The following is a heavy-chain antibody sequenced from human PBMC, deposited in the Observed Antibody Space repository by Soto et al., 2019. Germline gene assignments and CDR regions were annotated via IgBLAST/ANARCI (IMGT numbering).Heavy chain of an antibody. CDR2: ISGSGGST. J-gene: IGHJ1*01. V-gene: IGHV3-23*01. CDR1: GFTFSSYA. Sequence: EVQLLESGGGLVQPGGSLRLSCAASGFTFSSYAMSWVRQAPGKGLEWVSAISGSGGSTYYADSVKGRFTISRDNSKNPLYLQINSLRAEDTAVYYCASPRYFSGGSGYSAEYFQHRGQGTLVTVSS. CDR3: ASPRYFSGGSGYSAEYFQH. D-gene: IGHD2-15*01.